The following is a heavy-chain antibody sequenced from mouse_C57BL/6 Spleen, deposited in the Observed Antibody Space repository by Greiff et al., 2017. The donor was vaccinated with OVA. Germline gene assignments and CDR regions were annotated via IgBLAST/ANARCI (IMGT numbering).Heavy chain of an antibody. Sequence: EVKLVESGPGLVKPSQSLSLTCSVAGYSITSGYYWNWIRQFPGNKLEWMGYISYDGSNNYNPSLKNRISITRDTSKNQFFLKLNSVTTEDTATYYCATYYGSSYVWFAYWGQGTLVTVSA. CDR2: ISYDGSN. J-gene: IGHJ3*01. D-gene: IGHD1-1*01. V-gene: IGHV3-6*01. CDR1: GYSITSGYY. CDR3: ATYYGSSYVWFAY.